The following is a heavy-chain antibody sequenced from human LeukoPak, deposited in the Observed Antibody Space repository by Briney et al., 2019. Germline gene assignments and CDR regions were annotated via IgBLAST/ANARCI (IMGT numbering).Heavy chain of an antibody. CDR1: GYTLTELS. J-gene: IGHJ4*02. Sequence: ASVKVSCKVSGYTLTELSMHWVRQAPGKGLEWMGGFDPEDGETIYAQKFQGRVTMTEDTSTDTAYMELSSLRSEDTAVYYCATWDPAYCGGDCYFDYWSQGTLVTVSS. V-gene: IGHV1-24*01. CDR3: ATWDPAYCGGDCYFDY. D-gene: IGHD2-21*02. CDR2: FDPEDGET.